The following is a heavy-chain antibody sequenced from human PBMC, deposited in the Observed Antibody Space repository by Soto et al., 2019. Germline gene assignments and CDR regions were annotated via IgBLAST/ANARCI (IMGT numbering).Heavy chain of an antibody. CDR2: ISSSSSYI. Sequence: GGSLRLSCAASGFTFSSYSMNWVRQAPGKGLEWVSSISSSSSYIYYADSVKGRFTISRDNAKNSLYLQMNSLRAEDTAVYYCARESARWLLSFFDYWGQGTVVTVSS. D-gene: IGHD5-12*01. CDR3: ARESARWLLSFFDY. V-gene: IGHV3-21*01. CDR1: GFTFSSYS. J-gene: IGHJ4*02.